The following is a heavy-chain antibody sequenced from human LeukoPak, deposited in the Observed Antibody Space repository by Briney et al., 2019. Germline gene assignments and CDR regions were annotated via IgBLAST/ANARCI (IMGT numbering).Heavy chain of an antibody. D-gene: IGHD5-12*01. CDR3: ARDLPRPEYSGYVFDY. J-gene: IGHJ4*02. CDR2: ISSSSYI. Sequence: GGSLRLSCAASGFTFSSYSMNWVRQAPGKGLEWVSSISSSSYIYYADSVKGRFTISRDNAKNTLYLLMNSLRAEDTAVYYCARDLPRPEYSGYVFDYWGQGTLVTVST. V-gene: IGHV3-21*01. CDR1: GFTFSSYS.